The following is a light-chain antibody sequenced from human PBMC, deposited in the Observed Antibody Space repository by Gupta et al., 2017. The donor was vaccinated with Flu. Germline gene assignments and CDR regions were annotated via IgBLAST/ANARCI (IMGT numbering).Light chain of an antibody. Sequence: TARITGGGNNIANERGHWYQQRQGQEPGVAAYDDTDRPTGIPEGFSGSHSGNTATLTVSSVEAGDEADYYCQVWGYESDRPLYVFGTGTKVTVL. J-gene: IGLJ1*01. CDR2: DDT. V-gene: IGLV3-21*02. CDR1: NIANER. CDR3: QVWGYESDRPLYV.